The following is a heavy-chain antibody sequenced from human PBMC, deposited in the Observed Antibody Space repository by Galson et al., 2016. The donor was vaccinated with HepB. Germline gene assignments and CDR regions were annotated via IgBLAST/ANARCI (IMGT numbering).Heavy chain of an antibody. CDR2: IGSRSSPI. CDR3: AGVDEGYYYLIDY. V-gene: IGHV3-48*02. Sequence: SLRLSCAASGFTFSSYALNWVRQAPGKGLEWVSYIGSRSSPIHYADSVKGRFTISRDNAKNSLYLQMNSLRDEDTAVYYCAGVDEGYYYLIDYWGQGTLVTVSS. J-gene: IGHJ4*02. CDR1: GFTFSSYA. D-gene: IGHD3-22*01.